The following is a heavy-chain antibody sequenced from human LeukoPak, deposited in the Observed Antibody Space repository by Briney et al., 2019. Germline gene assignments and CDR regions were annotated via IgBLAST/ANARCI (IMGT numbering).Heavy chain of an antibody. CDR3: ARDLDSYSSTWYPYSSGWYLDY. J-gene: IGHJ4*02. CDR1: GGSTSSYY. D-gene: IGHD6-13*01. Sequence: KPSETLSLTCTVSGGSTSSYYWSWIRQPAGKGLEWIGRIYTSGSTNYNPSLKSRVTMSVDTSKNQFSLKLSSVTAADTAVYYCARDLDSYSSTWYPYSSGWYLDYWGQGTLVTVSS. CDR2: IYTSGST. V-gene: IGHV4-4*07.